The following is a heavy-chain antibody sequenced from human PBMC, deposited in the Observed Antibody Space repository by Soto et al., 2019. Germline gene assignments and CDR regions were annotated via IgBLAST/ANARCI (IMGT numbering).Heavy chain of an antibody. V-gene: IGHV5-10-1*01. D-gene: IGHD2-21*02. CDR3: ARPYCGGDCEYGMDV. Sequence: PGESLKISCKGSGYSFTSYWISWVRQMPGKGLEWMGRIDPSDSYTNYSPSFQGHVTISADKSISTAYLQWSSLKASDTAMYYCARPYCGGDCEYGMDVWGQGTTVTVSS. J-gene: IGHJ6*02. CDR2: IDPSDSYT. CDR1: GYSFTSYW.